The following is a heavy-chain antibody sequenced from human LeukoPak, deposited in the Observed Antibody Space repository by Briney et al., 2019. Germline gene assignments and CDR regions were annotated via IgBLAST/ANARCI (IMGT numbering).Heavy chain of an antibody. Sequence: SETLSLTCTVSGGSISSYYWSWIRQPAGKGLEWIGRIYTSGSTNYNPSLKSRVTMSVDTSKNQFSLKLSSVTAADTAVYYCARDGTKEAVAGTLRWFDPWGQGTLVTVSS. CDR1: GGSISSYY. CDR2: IYTSGST. V-gene: IGHV4-4*07. J-gene: IGHJ5*02. D-gene: IGHD6-19*01. CDR3: ARDGTKEAVAGTLRWFDP.